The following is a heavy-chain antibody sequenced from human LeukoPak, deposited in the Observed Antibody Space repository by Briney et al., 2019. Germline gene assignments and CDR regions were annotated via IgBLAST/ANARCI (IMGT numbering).Heavy chain of an antibody. J-gene: IGHJ4*02. CDR1: GFTFSSYA. CDR3: ARGGYCSSTSCYESYYFDY. D-gene: IGHD2-2*01. CDR2: ISGSGGST. Sequence: GGSLRLSCAASGFTFSSYAMSWVRQAPGKGLEWVSAISGSGGSTYYADSVKGRFTISRDNSKNTLYLQMNSLRAEDTAVYYCARGGYCSSTSCYESYYFDYWGQGTLVTVSS. V-gene: IGHV3-23*01.